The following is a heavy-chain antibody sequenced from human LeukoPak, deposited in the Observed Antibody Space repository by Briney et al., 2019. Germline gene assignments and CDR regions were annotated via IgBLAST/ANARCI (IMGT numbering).Heavy chain of an antibody. D-gene: IGHD3-10*01. CDR2: INGGGDSI. Sequence: GGSLRLSCAASGFTFSSYEMNWVRQAPGKGLEWVSHINGGGDSIYYADSVKGRFTISRDSAKNLLYLQMNSLRAEDTAVYYCARDWATTWYGEYFDYWGQGTLVTVSS. CDR3: ARDWATTWYGEYFDY. V-gene: IGHV3-48*03. J-gene: IGHJ4*02. CDR1: GFTFSSYE.